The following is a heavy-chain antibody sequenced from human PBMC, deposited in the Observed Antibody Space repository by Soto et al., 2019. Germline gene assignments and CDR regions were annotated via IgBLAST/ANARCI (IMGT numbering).Heavy chain of an antibody. D-gene: IGHD6-13*01. CDR2: IIPYFGNA. J-gene: IGHJ3*02. V-gene: IGHV1-69*13. Sequence: SVKVSCKASGYTFTSYGISWVRQAPGQGLEWMGGIIPYFGNANYAQKFQGRVTITADESTSTAYMELSSLRSEDTAVYYCAINLGTGIAAAGTSWAFDIWGQGTMVTVSS. CDR3: AINLGTGIAAAGTSWAFDI. CDR1: GYTFTSYG.